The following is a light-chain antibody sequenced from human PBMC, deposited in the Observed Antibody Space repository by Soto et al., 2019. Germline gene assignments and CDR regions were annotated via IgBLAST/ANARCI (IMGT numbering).Light chain of an antibody. CDR2: GAS. CDR3: QHYGSSLWG. J-gene: IGKJ1*01. Sequence: EIVLTQPPATLSVSPGERATLSCRASQNVRSNLAWYQQKPGRAPRLLIYGASSRATGIPDGFSGSGSGADFTLAISRLEPEDFAVYYCQHYGSSLWGFGPGTKVDIK. V-gene: IGKV3-20*01. CDR1: QNVRSN.